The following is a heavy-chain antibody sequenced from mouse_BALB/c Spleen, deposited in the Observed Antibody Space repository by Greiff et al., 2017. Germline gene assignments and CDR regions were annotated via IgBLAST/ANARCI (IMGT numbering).Heavy chain of an antibody. Sequence: EVKLMESGPGLVKPSQSLSLTCTVTGYSITSDYAWHWIRQFPGNKLEWMGYISYSGSTSYNPSLKSRISITRDTSKNQFFLQLNSVTTEDTATYYCARVGFFMDYWGQGTSVTVSS. CDR3: ARVGFFMDY. D-gene: IGHD4-1*01. V-gene: IGHV3-2*02. CDR2: ISYSGST. CDR1: GYSITSDYA. J-gene: IGHJ4*01.